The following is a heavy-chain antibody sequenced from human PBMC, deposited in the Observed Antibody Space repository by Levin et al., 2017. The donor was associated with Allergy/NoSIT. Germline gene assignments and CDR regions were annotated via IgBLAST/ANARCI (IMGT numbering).Heavy chain of an antibody. Sequence: GESLKISCAASGFTFSDSWMTWVRQAPGKGLEWVANIKPDGSDKYYVDSLTGRFTISRDNAKNSLYLQVSSLRAEDTAVYYCVKGGAYTSNWGQGTLVTVSS. CDR2: IKPDGSDK. J-gene: IGHJ4*02. CDR3: VKGGAYTSN. CDR1: GFTFSDSW. D-gene: IGHD6-13*01. V-gene: IGHV3-7*01.